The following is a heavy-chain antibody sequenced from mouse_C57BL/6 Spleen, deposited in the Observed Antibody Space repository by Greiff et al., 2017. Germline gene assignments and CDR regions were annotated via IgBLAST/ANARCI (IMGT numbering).Heavy chain of an antibody. CDR1: GYTFTSYW. V-gene: IGHV1-64*01. CDR3: ARYGNYEDYAMDY. CDR2: IHPNSGST. D-gene: IGHD2-1*01. J-gene: IGHJ4*01. Sequence: QVQLQQPGAELVKPGASVKLSCKASGYTFTSYWMHWVKQRPGQGLEWIGMIHPNSGSTNYNEKFKSKATLTVDKSSSTADMQLSSLTSEDSAVYYCARYGNYEDYAMDYWGQGTSVTVSS.